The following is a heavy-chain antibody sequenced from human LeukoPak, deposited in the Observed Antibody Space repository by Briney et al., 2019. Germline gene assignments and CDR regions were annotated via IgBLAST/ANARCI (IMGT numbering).Heavy chain of an antibody. V-gene: IGHV4-59*01. CDR1: GGSMSSYY. J-gene: IGHJ6*02. CDR2: ISYSGST. CDR3: ARDRRYYDTSGTVYYDAMDV. Sequence: PSETLSLTCTVSGGSMSSYYWSWTRQPPGKGLEWIGYISYSGSTNHNPSLKSRVTISVDTSKNHFSLKLSSVTAADTAVYYCARDRRYYDTSGTVYYDAMDVWGQGTTVTVSS. D-gene: IGHD3-22*01.